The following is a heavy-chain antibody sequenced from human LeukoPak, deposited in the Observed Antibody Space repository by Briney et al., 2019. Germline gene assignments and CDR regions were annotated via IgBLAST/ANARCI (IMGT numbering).Heavy chain of an antibody. Sequence: GGSLRLSCAASGFTFSDYYMSWIRQAPGKGLEWVSYISSSGSTIYYADSVKGRFTISRDNAKNSLYLQMNSLRAEGTAVYYCASPTIAVASNHVDYWGQGTLVTVSS. V-gene: IGHV3-11*04. D-gene: IGHD6-19*01. J-gene: IGHJ4*02. CDR3: ASPTIAVASNHVDY. CDR1: GFTFSDYY. CDR2: ISSSGSTI.